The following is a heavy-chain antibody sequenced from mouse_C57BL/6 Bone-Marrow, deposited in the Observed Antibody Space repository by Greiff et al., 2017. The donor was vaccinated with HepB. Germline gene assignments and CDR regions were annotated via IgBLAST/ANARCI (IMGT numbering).Heavy chain of an antibody. V-gene: IGHV5-15*01. CDR1: GFTFSDYG. J-gene: IGHJ4*01. Sequence: EVKLQESGGGLVQPGGSLKLSCAASGFTFSDYGMAWVRQAPRKGPEWVAFISNLAYSIYYADTVTGRYTISRENAKNTLYLEMSSLRSEDTAMYYCARHGDSSGLYAMDYWGQGTSVTVSS. CDR2: ISNLAYSI. CDR3: ARHGDSSGLYAMDY. D-gene: IGHD3-2*02.